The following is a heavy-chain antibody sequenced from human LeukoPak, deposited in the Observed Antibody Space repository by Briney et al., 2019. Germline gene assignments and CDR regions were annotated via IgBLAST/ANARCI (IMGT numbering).Heavy chain of an antibody. V-gene: IGHV4-59*01. J-gene: IGHJ4*02. Sequence: PSETLSLTCTVSGGSISDYYWNWIRQPPGKGLEWIGYIYYSGNTNYNPSPKSRVTISVDTSKNQFSLKLSSVTAADTAVYYCARQQRGYTYGFDYWGQGTLVTVSS. D-gene: IGHD5-18*01. CDR3: ARQQRGYTYGFDY. CDR2: IYYSGNT. CDR1: GGSISDYY.